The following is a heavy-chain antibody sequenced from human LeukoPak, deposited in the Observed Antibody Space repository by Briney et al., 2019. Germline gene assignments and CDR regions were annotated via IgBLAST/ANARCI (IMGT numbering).Heavy chain of an antibody. CDR2: ISHDGSNK. J-gene: IGHJ4*02. V-gene: IGHV3-30*18. Sequence: PGGSLRLSCAASGFTFSSYAMSWVRQAPGKGLEWMAVISHDGSNKYYADSEKGRFTISRDNSKNTVYLQMNSLRAEDTAVYYCAKVNYYDSSGYLDYWGQGTLVTVSS. D-gene: IGHD3-22*01. CDR3: AKVNYYDSSGYLDY. CDR1: GFTFSSYA.